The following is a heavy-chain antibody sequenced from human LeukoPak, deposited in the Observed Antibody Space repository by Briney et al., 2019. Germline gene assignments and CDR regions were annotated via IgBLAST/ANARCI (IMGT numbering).Heavy chain of an antibody. V-gene: IGHV4-34*01. J-gene: IGHJ5*02. Sequence: PSETLSLTCAVYGGSFSGYYWSWIRQPPGKGLEWIGEINHSGSTNYNPSLKSRVTISVDTSKNQFSLKLSSVTAADTAVYYCARAVPAARRTGWFDPWGQGTLVTVSS. CDR2: INHSGST. D-gene: IGHD2-2*01. CDR3: ARAVPAARRTGWFDP. CDR1: GGSFSGYY.